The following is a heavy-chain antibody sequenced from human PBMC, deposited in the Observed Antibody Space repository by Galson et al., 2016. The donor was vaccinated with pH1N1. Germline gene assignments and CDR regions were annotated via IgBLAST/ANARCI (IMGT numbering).Heavy chain of an antibody. CDR2: IFYTGTTT. CDR3: AREWDHTLDV. CDR1: GDSISNYY. Sequence: ETLSLTCTVSGDSISNYYWSWIRQPPGKGLEWIGYIFYTGTTTNYNPSFESRVSMSIDTSRTQFSLKMTSVTTADTAVYYCAREWDHTLDVWGQGTTVTVSS. V-gene: IGHV4-59*01. D-gene: IGHD1-26*01. J-gene: IGHJ6*02.